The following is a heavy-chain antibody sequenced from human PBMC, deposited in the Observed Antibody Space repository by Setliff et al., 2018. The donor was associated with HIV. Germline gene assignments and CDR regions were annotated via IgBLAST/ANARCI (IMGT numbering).Heavy chain of an antibody. CDR3: ARDRRPYGDYDF. V-gene: IGHV1-69*13. J-gene: IGHJ4*02. Sequence: SVKVSCKASGGTFSSYAISWMRQAPGQGLEWMGGIIPIFGTTNYAQKFQGRVTITADESTSTAYMELSSLRSEDTAVYYCARDRRPYGDYDFWGQGTLVTVSS. CDR1: GGTFSSYA. CDR2: IIPIFGTT. D-gene: IGHD3-3*01.